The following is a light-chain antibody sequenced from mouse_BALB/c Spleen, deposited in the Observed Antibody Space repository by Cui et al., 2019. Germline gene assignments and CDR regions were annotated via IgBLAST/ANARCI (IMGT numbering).Light chain of an antibody. CDR3: KQSHNLPT. J-gene: IGKJ5*01. Sequence: DIVMSPSPSSLAVSAGDTVTISCKSSQSLLNSRTRKNYLSWYQQKPRQSPNLLIYWASTRESGVPDRFTGSGSGTDFTLTISSVQAEDLAVYYCKQSHNLPTFGAGTKLELK. CDR1: QSLLNSRTRKNY. V-gene: IGKV8-21*01. CDR2: WAS.